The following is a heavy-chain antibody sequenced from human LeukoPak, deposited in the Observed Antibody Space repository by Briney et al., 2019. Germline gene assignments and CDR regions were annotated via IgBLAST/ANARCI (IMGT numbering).Heavy chain of an antibody. CDR3: TRAGGYHFWIDY. V-gene: IGHV3-49*03. CDR2: LRSIVHGGPA. CDR1: GFNFANYG. J-gene: IGHJ4*02. Sequence: GGSLRLSCSTFGFNFANYGVSWFRQAPGQGLEWVGFLRSIVHGGPAEYAASVEGRFIISRDDSKSIAYLQMNSLKTEHTAVYYCTRAGGYHFWIDYWAQGTLVTVS. D-gene: IGHD3-3*01.